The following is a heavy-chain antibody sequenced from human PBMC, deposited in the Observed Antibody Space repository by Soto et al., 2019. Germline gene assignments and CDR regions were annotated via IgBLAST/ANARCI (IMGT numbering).Heavy chain of an antibody. J-gene: IGHJ3*02. CDR1: GYTFTSYY. Sequence: ASVYVSFKASGYTFTSYYMHWVRQAPGQWLEWMGIINPSGGSTSYAQKFQGRVTMTRDKSTSTVYMELSSLRSEDTAVYYCAREGSITIFGVVADASDIWGQATMVNVSS. D-gene: IGHD3-3*01. CDR3: AREGSITIFGVVADASDI. CDR2: INPSGGST. V-gene: IGHV1-46*01.